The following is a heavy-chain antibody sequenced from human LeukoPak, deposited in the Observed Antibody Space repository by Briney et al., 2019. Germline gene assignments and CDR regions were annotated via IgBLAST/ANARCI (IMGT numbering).Heavy chain of an antibody. CDR2: IYYSGST. CDR3: ARTWGTNYGDYGFDP. CDR1: GGSISSYY. J-gene: IGHJ5*02. D-gene: IGHD4-17*01. V-gene: IGHV4-59*08. Sequence: SETLSLTCTVSGGSISSYYWSWIRQPPGKGLEWIGYIYYSGSTNYNPSLKSRVTISVDTSKNQFSLKLSSVTAADTAVYYCARTWGTNYGDYGFDPWGQGTLVTVSS.